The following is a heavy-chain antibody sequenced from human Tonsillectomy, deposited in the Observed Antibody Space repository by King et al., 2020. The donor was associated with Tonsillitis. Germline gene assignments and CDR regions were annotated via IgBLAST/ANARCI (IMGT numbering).Heavy chain of an antibody. J-gene: IGHJ4*02. CDR2: IYDSGST. Sequence: VQLQESGPGLVKPSQTLSLTCTVSGGPISSGGYYWSWIRQHPGKGLEWIGYIYDSGSTYYNPSLKSRVTISVDTSKNQFSLKLSSVTAADTAVYYCASHSGTGGRLHYFDYWGQGTLVTVSS. V-gene: IGHV4-31*03. CDR1: GGPISSGGYY. CDR3: ASHSGTGGRLHYFDY. D-gene: IGHD7-27*01.